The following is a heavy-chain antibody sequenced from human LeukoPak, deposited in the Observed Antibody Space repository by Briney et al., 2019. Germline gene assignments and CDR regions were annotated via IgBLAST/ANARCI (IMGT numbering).Heavy chain of an antibody. D-gene: IGHD3-3*01. CDR3: AKESTARSARSFDY. CDR2: ISHDGTVT. V-gene: IGHV3-30*18. J-gene: IGHJ4*02. CDR1: GFTFSSYG. Sequence: GGSLRLSCAASGFTFSSYGMQWVRQAPDKGLEWVAVISHDGTVTYYAESVKGRFTISRDIAKNTVSLQMNSLRVDDTGLYYCAKESTARSARSFDYWGQGTLVTVSP.